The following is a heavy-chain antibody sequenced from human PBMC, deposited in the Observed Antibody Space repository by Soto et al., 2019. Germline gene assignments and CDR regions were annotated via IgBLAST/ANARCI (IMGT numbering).Heavy chain of an antibody. CDR1: GFTFSSYS. D-gene: IGHD3-10*01. Sequence: EVQLVESGGGLVKPGGSLRLSCAASGFTFSSYSMNWVRQAPGKGLEWVSSISSSSSYIYYADSAKGRFTISRDNAKNALYXXMXSXXAEDTAVYYCARDGVSGLLWFGELLSRSSYYGMDVWGQGTTVTVSS. V-gene: IGHV3-21*01. CDR2: ISSSSSYI. J-gene: IGHJ6*02. CDR3: ARDGVSGLLWFGELLSRSSYYGMDV.